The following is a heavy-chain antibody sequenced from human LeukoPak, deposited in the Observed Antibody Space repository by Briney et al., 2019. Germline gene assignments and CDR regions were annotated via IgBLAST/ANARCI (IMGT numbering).Heavy chain of an antibody. J-gene: IGHJ4*02. D-gene: IGHD3-22*01. V-gene: IGHV3-64*01. CDR2: ISSNGGST. CDR3: ARSSLPYHSSGYFFDY. Sequence: GGSLRLSCAASGFTFSSYAMHWVRQAPGKGLEYVSAISSNGGSTYYANSVKGRFTISRDNSKNTLYLQMGSLRAEDMAVYYCARSSLPYHSSGYFFDYWSQGRLVTVSS. CDR1: GFTFSSYA.